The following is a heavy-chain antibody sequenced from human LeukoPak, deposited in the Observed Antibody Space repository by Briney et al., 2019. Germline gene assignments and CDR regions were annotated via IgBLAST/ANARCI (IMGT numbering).Heavy chain of an antibody. D-gene: IGHD6-13*01. Sequence: GGSLRLSCAASGFTFSSYSMNWVRQAPGKGLEWVSSISSSSSYIYYADSVKGRFTISRDNAKNSLYLQMNSLRAEDTAVYYCANFIAAPFYFDYWGQGTLVTVSS. CDR3: ANFIAAPFYFDY. J-gene: IGHJ4*02. CDR2: ISSSSSYI. CDR1: GFTFSSYS. V-gene: IGHV3-21*01.